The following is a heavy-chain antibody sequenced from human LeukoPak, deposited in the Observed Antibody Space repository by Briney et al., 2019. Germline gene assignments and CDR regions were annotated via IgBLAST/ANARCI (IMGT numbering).Heavy chain of an antibody. Sequence: PGGSLRLSCAASGFTFSSYSMNWVRQAPGKGLEWVSYISSSSSTIYYADSVKGRFTISRDNSKNTLYLQMNSLRAEDTAVYYCARAREWFGELLSINLDYWGQGTLVTVSS. D-gene: IGHD3-10*01. CDR1: GFTFSSYS. V-gene: IGHV3-48*01. J-gene: IGHJ4*02. CDR3: ARAREWFGELLSINLDY. CDR2: ISSSSSTI.